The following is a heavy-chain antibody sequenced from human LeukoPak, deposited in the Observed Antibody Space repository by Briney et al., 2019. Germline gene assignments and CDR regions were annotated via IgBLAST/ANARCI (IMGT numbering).Heavy chain of an antibody. CDR3: ASLPSYGGNLNWFDP. Sequence: ASVKVSCKASGGTFSSYAISWVRQAPGQGLEWMGRIIPILGIANYAQKFQGRVTITADKSTSTAYMELSSLRSEDTAVYYCASLPSYGGNLNWFDPWGQGTLVTVSS. J-gene: IGHJ5*02. D-gene: IGHD4-23*01. CDR1: GGTFSSYA. V-gene: IGHV1-69*04. CDR2: IIPILGIA.